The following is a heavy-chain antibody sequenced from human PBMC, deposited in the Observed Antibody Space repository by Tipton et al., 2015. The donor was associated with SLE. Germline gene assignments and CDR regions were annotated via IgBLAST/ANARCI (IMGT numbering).Heavy chain of an antibody. J-gene: IGHJ6*02. CDR1: GFTFNIYA. V-gene: IGHV3-23*01. CDR2: ITDSGDYT. CDR3: VRSPPGSLDV. Sequence: SLRLSCAASGFTFNIYAIKWVRQAPGKGLEWVSSITDSGDYTFYADSVKGRFTISRDNSKNTLHLQMNSLRAEDTAVYYCVRSPPGSLDVWGQGTTVTVSS. D-gene: IGHD7-27*01.